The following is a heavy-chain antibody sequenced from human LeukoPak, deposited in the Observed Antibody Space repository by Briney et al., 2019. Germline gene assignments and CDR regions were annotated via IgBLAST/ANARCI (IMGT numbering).Heavy chain of an antibody. J-gene: IGHJ4*02. CDR1: GGSVSSGSYY. CDR2: IYYSGST. V-gene: IGHV4-61*01. CDR3: ARERRDGYNFFDY. Sequence: SETLSLTCTVSGGSVSSGSYYWSWIRQPPGKGLEWIGYIYYSGSTNYNPSLKSRVTISVDTSKNQFSLKLSSVTAADTAVYYCARERRDGYNFFDYWGQGILVTVSS. D-gene: IGHD5-24*01.